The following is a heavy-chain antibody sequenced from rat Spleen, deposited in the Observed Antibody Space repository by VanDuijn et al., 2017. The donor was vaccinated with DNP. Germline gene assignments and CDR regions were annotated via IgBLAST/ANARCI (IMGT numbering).Heavy chain of an antibody. CDR2: INTSGST. CDR3: ARGLQLEPLDY. Sequence: EVQLQESGPGLVKPSQSLSLTCSVTGYSITSSHRWNWIRKVPGNKLEWMGCINTSGSTDYNPSLKSRISITRDTSSNQFFLQVNSVTTEDTATYYCARGLQLEPLDYWGQGVMVTVSS. CDR1: GYSITSSHR. V-gene: IGHV3-3*01. J-gene: IGHJ2*01. D-gene: IGHD1-5*01.